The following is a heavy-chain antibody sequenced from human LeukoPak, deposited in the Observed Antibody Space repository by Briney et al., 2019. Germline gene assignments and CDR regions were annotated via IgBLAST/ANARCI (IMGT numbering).Heavy chain of an antibody. CDR2: FYYTGST. J-gene: IGHJ4*02. CDR3: ARRSGTYHAFDI. CDR1: GGSFSGYY. Sequence: SETLSHTCAVYGGSFSGYYWSWIRQPPGKGLEWIGSFYYTGSTFYSPSLKSRVTISVDTSKNQFSLKLSSVTAADTAVYYCARRSGTYHAFDIWGQGTLVTVSS. D-gene: IGHD1-26*01. V-gene: IGHV4-34*01.